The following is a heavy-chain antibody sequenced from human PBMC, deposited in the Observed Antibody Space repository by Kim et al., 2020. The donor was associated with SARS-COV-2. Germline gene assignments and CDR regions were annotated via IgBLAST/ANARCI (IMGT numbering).Heavy chain of an antibody. CDR2: IKQDGSEK. J-gene: IGHJ4*02. D-gene: IGHD2-8*01. CDR1: GFTFSSYW. Sequence: GGSLRLSCAASGFTFSSYWMSWVRQAPGKGLEWVANIKQDGSEKYYVDSVKGRFTISRDNAKNSLYLQMNSLRAEDTAVYYCARDGPVWTGMLFDYWGQGTLVTVSS. V-gene: IGHV3-7*03. CDR3: ARDGPVWTGMLFDY.